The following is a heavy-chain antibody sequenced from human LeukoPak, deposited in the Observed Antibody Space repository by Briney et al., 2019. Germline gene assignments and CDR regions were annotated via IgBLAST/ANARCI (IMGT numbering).Heavy chain of an antibody. V-gene: IGHV4-31*03. CDR2: IYYSGST. Sequence: PSETLSLTCTVSGGSISSGGYYWSWIRQHPGKGLEWIGYIYYSGSTYYNPSLKSRVTISVDTSKNQFSLKLSSVTAADTAVYYYARGLWFGEFRYWSQGTLVTVSS. J-gene: IGHJ4*02. CDR1: GGSISSGGYY. CDR3: ARGLWFGEFRY. D-gene: IGHD3-10*01.